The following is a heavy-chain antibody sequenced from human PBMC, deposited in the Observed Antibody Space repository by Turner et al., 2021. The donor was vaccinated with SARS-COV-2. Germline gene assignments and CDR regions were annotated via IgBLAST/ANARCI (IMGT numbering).Heavy chain of an antibody. CDR1: GGTSSSYA. V-gene: IGHV1-69*10. CDR3: ERWGLRLRGFATGSYYFDY. Sequence: QVHLVQSGAEVKTAGASVKVACTATGGTSSSYATIWVRRVPGQGLEGMGWIIPILCIEKYEQKVQGRVTSPANKSTNTAYMELIRLRSEDTAVYYCERWGLRLRGFATGSYYFDYWGQGTLVTVSS. D-gene: IGHD5-12*01. CDR2: IIPILCIE. J-gene: IGHJ4*02.